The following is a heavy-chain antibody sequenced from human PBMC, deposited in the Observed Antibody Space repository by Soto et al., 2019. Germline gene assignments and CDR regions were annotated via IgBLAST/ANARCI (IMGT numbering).Heavy chain of an antibody. J-gene: IGHJ5*02. CDR1: GFTFSSYS. D-gene: IGHD4-17*01. CDR2: ISSSSSYI. Sequence: GGSLRLSCAASGFTFSSYSMNWVRQAPGKGLEWVSSISSSSSYIYYADSVKGRFTISRDNAKNSLYLQMNSLRAKDTAVYYCARSPTTTPPWFDPWGQGTLVTVSS. V-gene: IGHV3-21*01. CDR3: ARSPTTTPPWFDP.